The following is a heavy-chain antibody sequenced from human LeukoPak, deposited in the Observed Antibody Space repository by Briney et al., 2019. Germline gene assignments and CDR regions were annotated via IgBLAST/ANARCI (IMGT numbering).Heavy chain of an antibody. D-gene: IGHD5-12*01. J-gene: IGHJ3*02. CDR3: AREGSGYDSPPRAFDI. V-gene: IGHV1-2*02. CDR2: INPNSGGT. CDR1: GYTSTGYY. Sequence: GASVKVSCKASGYTSTGYYMHWVRQAPGQGLEWMGWINPNSGGTNYAQKFQGRVTMTRDTSITTAYMELSRLKSDDTAVYYCAREGSGYDSPPRAFDIWGQGTMVTVSS.